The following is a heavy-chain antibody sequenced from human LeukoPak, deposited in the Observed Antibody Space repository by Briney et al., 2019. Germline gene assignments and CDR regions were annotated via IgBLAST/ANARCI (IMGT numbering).Heavy chain of an antibody. CDR3: ARALGVVFDY. J-gene: IGHJ4*02. CDR1: GDSVSSNLAT. CDR2: TYYRSKWSN. Sequence: SQTLSLTCVISGDSVSSNLATWNWIRQSPSRGLERLGRTYYRSKWSNDYAVSVNSRLTINPDTSKNHFSLQLRFVTPEDTALYFCARALGVVFDYWGQGTLVTVSS. V-gene: IGHV6-1*01. D-gene: IGHD2-8*01.